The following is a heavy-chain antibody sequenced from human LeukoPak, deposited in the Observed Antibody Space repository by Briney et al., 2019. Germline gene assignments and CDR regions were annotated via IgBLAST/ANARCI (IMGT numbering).Heavy chain of an antibody. CDR1: GFTFSNAW. J-gene: IGHJ4*02. CDR3: ATERYSGSYYII. V-gene: IGHV3-15*01. CDR2: IKSKTDGGTT. Sequence: GGSLRLSCAASGFTFSNAWMNWVRQAPGKGLEWVGRIKSKTDGGTTDYAAHVKGRFTISRDDSKNTLYLQMNSLKTEDTAVYYCATERYSGSYYIIWGQGTLVTVSS. D-gene: IGHD1-26*01.